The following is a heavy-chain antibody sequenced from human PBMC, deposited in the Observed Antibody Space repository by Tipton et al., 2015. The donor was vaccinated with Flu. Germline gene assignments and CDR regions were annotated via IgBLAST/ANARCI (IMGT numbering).Heavy chain of an antibody. Sequence: TLSLTCNVSGGSISGGSYYWSWIRQPAGKGLEWIGRIYTSGSTNYNPSLKSRVTISVDTSKNQFSLKLSSVTAADTAVYYCARAAAVALDYWGQGMLVTVSS. CDR1: GGSISGGSYY. CDR3: ARAAAVALDY. CDR2: IYTSGST. J-gene: IGHJ4*02. V-gene: IGHV4-61*02. D-gene: IGHD6-19*01.